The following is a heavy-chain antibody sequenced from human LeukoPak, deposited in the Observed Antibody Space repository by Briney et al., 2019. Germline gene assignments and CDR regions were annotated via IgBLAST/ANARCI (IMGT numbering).Heavy chain of an antibody. CDR2: IYYSGST. D-gene: IGHD2-2*01. V-gene: IGHV4-59*12. CDR1: GGSISSYY. J-gene: IGHJ4*02. Sequence: SETLSLTCTVSGGSISSYYWSWIRQPPGKGLEWIGYIYYSGSTNYNPSLKSRVTISVDTSKNQFSLKLSSVTAADTAVYYCARVPSWHTSYFDYWGQGTLVTVSS. CDR3: ARVPSWHTSYFDY.